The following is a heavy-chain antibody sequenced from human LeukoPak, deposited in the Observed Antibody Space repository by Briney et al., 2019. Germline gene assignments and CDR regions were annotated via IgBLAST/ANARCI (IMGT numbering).Heavy chain of an antibody. Sequence: PGRSLRLSCAASGFTFSSYGMHWVRQAPGKGLEWVAVISYDGSNKYYADSVKGRFTISRDNSKNTLYLQMNSLRAEDTAVYYCAKREYCSGGSCYSGWFDPWGQGTLVTVSS. CDR3: AKREYCSGGSCYSGWFDP. J-gene: IGHJ5*02. CDR1: GFTFSSYG. D-gene: IGHD2-15*01. CDR2: ISYDGSNK. V-gene: IGHV3-30*18.